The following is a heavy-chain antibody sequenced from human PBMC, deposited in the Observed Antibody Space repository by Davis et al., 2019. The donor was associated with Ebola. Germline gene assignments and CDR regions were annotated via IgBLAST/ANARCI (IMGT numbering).Heavy chain of an antibody. Sequence: ASVKVSCKASGYTFTGYYMHWVRQAPGQGLEWMGWINPNSGGTNYAQKFQGRVTMTRDTSVSTAYMELSRLRSDDTAVYYCAREDYYDSSGWVSYWGQGTLVTVSS. V-gene: IGHV1-2*02. CDR1: GYTFTGYY. CDR2: INPNSGGT. J-gene: IGHJ4*02. CDR3: AREDYYDSSGWVSY. D-gene: IGHD3-22*01.